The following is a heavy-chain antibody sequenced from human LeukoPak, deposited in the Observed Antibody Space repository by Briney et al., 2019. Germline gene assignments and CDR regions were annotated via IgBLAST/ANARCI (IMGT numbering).Heavy chain of an antibody. D-gene: IGHD6-13*01. CDR1: GYTFTGYY. J-gene: IGHJ4*02. Sequence: ASVKVSCKASGYTFTGYYMHWVRQAPGQGLEWMGWINPNSGGTNYAQKFQGRVTMTRDTSISTAHMELSRLRSDDMAVYYCAREGRQRIAAAGPFDYWGQGTLVTVSS. V-gene: IGHV1-2*02. CDR3: AREGRQRIAAAGPFDY. CDR2: INPNSGGT.